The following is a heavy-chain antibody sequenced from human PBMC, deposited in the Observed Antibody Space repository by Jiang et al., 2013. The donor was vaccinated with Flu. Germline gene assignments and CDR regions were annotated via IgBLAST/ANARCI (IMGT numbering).Heavy chain of an antibody. V-gene: IGHV4-38-2*01. J-gene: IGHJ4*02. CDR2: IYHSGST. D-gene: IGHD1-26*01. Sequence: LLKPSETLSLTCAVSGYSISSGYYWGWIRQPPGKGLEWIGSIYHSGSTYYNPSLKSRVTISVDTSKNQFSLKLSSVTAADTAVYYCARVLVGAFDYWGQGTLVTVSS. CDR1: GYSISSGYY. CDR3: ARVLVGAFDY.